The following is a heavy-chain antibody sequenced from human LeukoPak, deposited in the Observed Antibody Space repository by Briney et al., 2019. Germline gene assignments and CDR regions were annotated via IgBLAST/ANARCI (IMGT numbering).Heavy chain of an antibody. J-gene: IGHJ3*01. D-gene: IGHD6-6*01. CDR3: ARRALPRTDAFDV. CDR2: IYPSDSDT. V-gene: IGHV5-51*01. Sequence: GESLKISCKGSGYRFTSYWIGWVRQLPGKGLEWMGIIYPSDSDTRYSPSFQGQVTISADKSITTAYLQWSSLKASDTAIYYCARRALPRTDAFDVWGQGTMVTVSS. CDR1: GYRFTSYW.